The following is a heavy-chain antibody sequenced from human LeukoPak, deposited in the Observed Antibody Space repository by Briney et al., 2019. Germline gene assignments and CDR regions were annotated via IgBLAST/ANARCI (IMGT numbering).Heavy chain of an antibody. CDR1: GFTFSSYS. V-gene: IGHV3-48*01. Sequence: GGSLRLSCAASGFTFSSYSMNWVRQAPGKGLEWVSYISSSSSTIYYADSVKGRFTISRDNAKNSLYLQMNSLRAEDTAVYYCARVDSSGYYYPFDYWGQGTLVTVSS. CDR3: ARVDSSGYYYPFDY. D-gene: IGHD3-22*01. J-gene: IGHJ4*02. CDR2: ISSSSSTI.